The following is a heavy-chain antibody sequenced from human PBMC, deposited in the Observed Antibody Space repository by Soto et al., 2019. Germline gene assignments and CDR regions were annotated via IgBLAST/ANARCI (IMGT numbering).Heavy chain of an antibody. Sequence: QVHLVQSGAEVKKPGSSVKVSCTASGGTFGYYAVTWVRQAPGQGLEWMGEIIPMFGTDSYAQKFQGRVTLTADKSTTTAHMELSSLSSDDTAVYFCARQRAMPPHFYSGMDVWGQGTTVTVS. CDR3: ARQRAMPPHFYSGMDV. D-gene: IGHD2-2*01. CDR2: IIPMFGTD. V-gene: IGHV1-69*06. J-gene: IGHJ6*02. CDR1: GGTFGYYA.